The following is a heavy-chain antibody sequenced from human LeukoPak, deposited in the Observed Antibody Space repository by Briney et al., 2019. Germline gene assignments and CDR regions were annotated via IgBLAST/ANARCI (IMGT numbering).Heavy chain of an antibody. CDR3: AREFYCSSTSCYGYDAFDI. J-gene: IGHJ3*02. CDR2: TYYSGST. D-gene: IGHD2-2*01. Sequence: PSQTLSLTCTVSGGSISSGDYYWSWIRQPPGKGLEGIGYTYYSGSTYYNASLKSRVTISVDTSKNQFSLKLSSVTAADTAVYYCAREFYCSSTSCYGYDAFDIWGQGTMVTVSS. V-gene: IGHV4-30-4*08. CDR1: GGSISSGDYY.